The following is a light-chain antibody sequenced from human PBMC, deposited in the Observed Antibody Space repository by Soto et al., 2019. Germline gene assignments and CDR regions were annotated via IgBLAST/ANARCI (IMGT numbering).Light chain of an antibody. CDR1: IIELKS. J-gene: IGLJ3*02. CDR2: DDD. V-gene: IGLV3-21*02. CDR3: QAWDSYSDHWV. Sequence: SYELTQPPSVSVAPGQTARITCEESIIELKSVHWYQQRPGQAPVLVVYDDDDRPSGIPDRFSSSKSENMATLTISRVEAGDEADYYCQAWDSYSDHWVFGRGTKLTVL.